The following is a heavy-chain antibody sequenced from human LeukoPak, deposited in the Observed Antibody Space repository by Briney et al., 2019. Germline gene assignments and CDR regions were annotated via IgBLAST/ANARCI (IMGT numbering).Heavy chain of an antibody. CDR1: GGSFNSYT. CDR3: ARTKHLVGYFFDF. V-gene: IGHV1-69*13. Sequence: SVKVSCKSSGGSFNSYTISWVRQAPGQGLLEWMGGVNPFSGTANYAQQFQGRLTIISDGSTRTAYMELISLGSEDTAVYYCARTKHLVGYFFDFWGQGTLVTVSS. CDR2: VNPFSGTA. D-gene: IGHD6-6*01. J-gene: IGHJ4*02.